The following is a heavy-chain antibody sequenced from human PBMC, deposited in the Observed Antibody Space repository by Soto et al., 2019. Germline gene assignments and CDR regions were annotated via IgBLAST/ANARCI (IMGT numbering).Heavy chain of an antibody. V-gene: IGHV4-4*02. J-gene: IGHJ3*02. CDR2: ISHSGTT. CDR3: ARDLVGGYYDFWSGSPGSGAFDI. D-gene: IGHD3-3*01. Sequence: QVQLQESGPGLVKPSGTLSLTCAVASGSSSSRNWWSGVRPPPGKGLEWIGEISHSGTTNDNPSLKSRVIISVDKSKNQLSLKLSSVNAADTSVYYCARDLVGGYYDFWSGSPGSGAFDIWGQGTMVTVSS. CDR1: SGSSSSRNW.